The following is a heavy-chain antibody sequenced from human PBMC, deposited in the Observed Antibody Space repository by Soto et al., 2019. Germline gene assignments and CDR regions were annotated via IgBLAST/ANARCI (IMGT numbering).Heavy chain of an antibody. CDR1: GGSIGSYY. CDR2: IYYPGST. CDR3: ARGRSSTSPYPIGY. J-gene: IGHJ4*02. V-gene: IGHV4-59*12. D-gene: IGHD2-2*01. Sequence: SETLSLTCTVSGGSIGSYYWNWIRQPPGKGLEWIGYIYYPGSTMYNPSLESRVTISVDTSKNQFSLKLSSVTAADTAVYYCARGRSSTSPYPIGYWGQGTLVTVSS.